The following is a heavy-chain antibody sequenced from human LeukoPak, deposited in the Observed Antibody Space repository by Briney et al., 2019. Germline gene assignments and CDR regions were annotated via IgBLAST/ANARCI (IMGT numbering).Heavy chain of an antibody. J-gene: IGHJ6*02. D-gene: IGHD7-27*01. CDR2: MNPNSGNT. V-gene: IGHV1-8*01. CDR3: ARAPGNLGIYHYGVDV. Sequence: ASVKVSCKASGYTFTSYDINWVRQATGQGLEWMGWMNPNSGNTGYAQKFQGRVTMTRNTSISTAYMELSSLRSEDTAVYYCARAPGNLGIYHYGVDVWGQGTTVTVSS. CDR1: GYTFTSYD.